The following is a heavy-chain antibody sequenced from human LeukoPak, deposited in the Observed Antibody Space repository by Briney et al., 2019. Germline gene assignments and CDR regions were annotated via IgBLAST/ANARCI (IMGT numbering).Heavy chain of an antibody. V-gene: IGHV3-23*01. J-gene: IGHJ4*02. D-gene: IGHD4-17*01. Sequence: PGGSLRLSCAASGFTFSSYAMSWVRQAPGKGLEWVSAISGSGGSTYYADSVKGRFTISRDNGKNSLYLQMNSLRTEDTALYYCAKDVRGYGDLGDYFDYWGQGTLVTVSS. CDR2: ISGSGGST. CDR1: GFTFSSYA. CDR3: AKDVRGYGDLGDYFDY.